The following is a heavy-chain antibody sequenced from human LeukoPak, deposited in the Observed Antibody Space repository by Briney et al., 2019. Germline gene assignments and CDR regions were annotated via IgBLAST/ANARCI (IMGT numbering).Heavy chain of an antibody. CDR1: GFIFSSYA. CDR2: TIGGNGPA. D-gene: IGHD4-23*01. CDR3: TWMATVVTVDI. J-gene: IGHJ4*02. V-gene: IGHV3-15*01. Sequence: GGSLRLSCAASGFIFSSYAMSWVRQAPGKGLEWIGRTIGGNGPADYAAPVKGRFTISRDYSKDTMYLHMNSLKTEDTAVYYCTWMATVVTVDIWGQGTLVTVSS.